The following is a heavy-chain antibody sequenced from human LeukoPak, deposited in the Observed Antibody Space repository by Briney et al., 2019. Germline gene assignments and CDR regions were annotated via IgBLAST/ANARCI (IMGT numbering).Heavy chain of an antibody. D-gene: IGHD6-13*01. CDR3: ATRTSSWYVFDY. Sequence: PGGSLRLSCAASGLTFNNYAMHWVRQAPGKGLERMAVISHDGSNKYYADSVKGRFTISRDNSKNTLFLQMNSLRAEDTAVYYCATRTSSWYVFDYWGQGILVTVSS. CDR1: GLTFNNYA. J-gene: IGHJ4*02. V-gene: IGHV3-30*04. CDR2: ISHDGSNK.